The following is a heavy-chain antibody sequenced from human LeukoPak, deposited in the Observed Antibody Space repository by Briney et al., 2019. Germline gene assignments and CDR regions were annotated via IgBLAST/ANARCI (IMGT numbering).Heavy chain of an antibody. J-gene: IGHJ4*02. CDR1: GFTFSNAW. V-gene: IGHV3-15*01. CDR2: IKSKTDGGTT. D-gene: IGHD6-6*01. Sequence: GGSLRLSCAASGFTFSNAWMSWVRQAPGKGLEWVGRIKSKTDGGTTDYAAPVKGRFTISRDDSKNTLYLQMNSLRAEDTAVYYCARDLGEYSSSPFDYWGQGTLVTVSS. CDR3: ARDLGEYSSSPFDY.